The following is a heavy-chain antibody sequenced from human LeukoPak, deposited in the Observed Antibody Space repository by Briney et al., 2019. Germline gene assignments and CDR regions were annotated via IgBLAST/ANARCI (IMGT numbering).Heavy chain of an antibody. CDR3: ARGYSYGPSWFDP. J-gene: IGHJ5*02. CDR1: GYTFTSYD. V-gene: IGHV1-8*01. Sequence: GASVKVSRKASGYTFTSYDINWVRQATGQGLEWMGWINPKSGNTLYAQRFQGRVTMTSNTSTSTVYVELSSLRYEDTAFYYCARGYSYGPSWFDPWGQGTLVTVSS. D-gene: IGHD5-18*01. CDR2: INPKSGNT.